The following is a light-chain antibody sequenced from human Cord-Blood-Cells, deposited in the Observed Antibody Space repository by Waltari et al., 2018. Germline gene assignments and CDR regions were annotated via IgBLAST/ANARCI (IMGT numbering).Light chain of an antibody. CDR2: GAS. CDR3: QQYYSTWT. Sequence: DIVMTQSPDSLAVSLGERATINCKSSQSVLYSSKNKNYLAWYQQKPGKTPKLLIYGASTRESGVPDRFSGSGSGTDFTLTISSLQAEDVAVYYCQQYYSTWTFGQGTKVEIK. V-gene: IGKV4-1*01. CDR1: QSVLYSSKNKNY. J-gene: IGKJ1*01.